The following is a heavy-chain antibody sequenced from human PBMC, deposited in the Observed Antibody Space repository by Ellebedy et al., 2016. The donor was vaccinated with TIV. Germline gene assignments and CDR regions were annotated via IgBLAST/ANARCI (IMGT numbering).Heavy chain of an antibody. V-gene: IGHV4-39*07. CDR3: AREQQSPVNNWFNP. J-gene: IGHJ5*02. D-gene: IGHD1-1*01. CDR2: FYYSGST. Sequence: SETLSLXXTVSGGSISSSSYYWGWIRQPPGKGLEWIGSFYYSGSTYYNPSLKSRVTISVDTSKNQFSLKLTSVTAADTAVYYCAREQQSPVNNWFNPWGQGTLVTVSS. CDR1: GGSISSSSYY.